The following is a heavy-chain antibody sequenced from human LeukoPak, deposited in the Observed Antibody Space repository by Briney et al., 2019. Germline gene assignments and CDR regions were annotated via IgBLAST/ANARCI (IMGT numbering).Heavy chain of an antibody. J-gene: IGHJ4*02. CDR2: IYYSGST. CDR1: GGSISSYY. Sequence: SETLSPTCTVSGGSISSYYWSWIRQPPGKGLEWIGYIYYSGSTNYNPSLKSRVTISVDTSKNQFSLKLSSVTAADTAVYYCARDALDGYNGYWGQGTLVTVSS. D-gene: IGHD5-24*01. V-gene: IGHV4-59*01. CDR3: ARDALDGYNGY.